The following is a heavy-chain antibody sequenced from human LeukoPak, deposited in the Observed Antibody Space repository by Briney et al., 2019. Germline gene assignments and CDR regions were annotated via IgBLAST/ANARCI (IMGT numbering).Heavy chain of an antibody. V-gene: IGHV3-11*01. D-gene: IGHD5-12*01. CDR1: GFTSSDYY. J-gene: IGHJ6*02. CDR2: ISSSGSTI. CDR3: ARDQTDGYDRPLGMDV. Sequence: AGSLRLSCAASGFTSSDYYMSWIRQAPGKGLEWVSYISSSGSTIYYADSVKGRFTISRDNAKNSLYLQMNSLRAEDTAVYYCARDQTDGYDRPLGMDVWGQGTTVIVSS.